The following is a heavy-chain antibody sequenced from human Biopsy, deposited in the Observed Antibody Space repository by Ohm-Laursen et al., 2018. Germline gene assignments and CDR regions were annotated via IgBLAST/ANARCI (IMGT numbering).Heavy chain of an antibody. Sequence: TLSLTCTVSGGSISSYYWTWIRQPPGKGLEWIGDVYYSGSNNRNPSLKSRVTILVDTSKNQFSLKLNSVTAADTAVYYCGRREVVITHDAFDTWGQGTMVTVSS. CDR1: GGSISSYY. V-gene: IGHV4-59*08. CDR2: VYYSGSN. D-gene: IGHD3-22*01. J-gene: IGHJ3*02. CDR3: GRREVVITHDAFDT.